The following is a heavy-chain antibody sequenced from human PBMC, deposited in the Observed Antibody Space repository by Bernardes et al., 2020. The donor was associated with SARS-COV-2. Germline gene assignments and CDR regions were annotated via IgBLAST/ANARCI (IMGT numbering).Heavy chain of an antibody. CDR1: GFTFTNYW. Sequence: GGSLRLSCAASGFTFTNYWMIWVRQAPGQGLEWVANIKQDGSEQHYVDSVKGRFTISRDNAKNSLSLQMSSLRADDTAVYYCATSPMRPYYYDSYGYFDNWGQGTLVTVSS. V-gene: IGHV3-7*01. J-gene: IGHJ4*02. CDR3: ATSPMRPYYYDSYGYFDN. CDR2: IKQDGSEQ. D-gene: IGHD3-22*01.